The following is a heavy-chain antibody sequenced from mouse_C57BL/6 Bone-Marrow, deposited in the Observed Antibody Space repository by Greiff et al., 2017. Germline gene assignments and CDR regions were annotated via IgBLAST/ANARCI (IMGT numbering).Heavy chain of an antibody. J-gene: IGHJ1*03. V-gene: IGHV5-6*03. CDR1: GFTFSSYG. D-gene: IGHD4-1*01. Sequence: EVKLMESGGGLVKPGGSLKLSCAASGFTFSSYGMSWVRQTPDKRLEWVATISSGGSYTYYPDSVKGRFTISRDNAKNTLYLQMSSLKSEDTAMYYCARHVTGTYFDVWGTGTTVTVSS. CDR2: ISSGGSYT. CDR3: ARHVTGTYFDV.